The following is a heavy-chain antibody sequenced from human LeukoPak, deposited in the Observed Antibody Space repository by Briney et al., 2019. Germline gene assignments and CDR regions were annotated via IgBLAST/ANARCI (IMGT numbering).Heavy chain of an antibody. D-gene: IGHD3-10*01. CDR1: GYTFTSYG. CDR3: ARVPITYYYGSGNDYYFDY. Sequence: ASVKVSCKASGYTFTSYGINWVRQATGQGLEWMGWMNPNSGNTGYAQKFQGRVTMTRNTSISTAYMELSSLRSEDTAVYYCARVPITYYYGSGNDYYFDYWGQGTLVTVSS. V-gene: IGHV1-8*02. J-gene: IGHJ4*02. CDR2: MNPNSGNT.